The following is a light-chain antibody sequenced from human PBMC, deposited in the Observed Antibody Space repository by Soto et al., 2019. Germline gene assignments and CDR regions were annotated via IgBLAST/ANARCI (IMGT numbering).Light chain of an antibody. CDR1: QDISNY. CDR3: QQYDNLPLT. V-gene: IGKV1-33*01. CDR2: DAS. Sequence: DIQMTQSPSSLSASVGDRVTITCQASQDISNYLHWYQQKPGKAPKLLIYDASNLETGVPSRFSGSGSGTDFTFTISSLQPEDIATYYFQQYDNLPLTFGGGTKVEIK. J-gene: IGKJ4*01.